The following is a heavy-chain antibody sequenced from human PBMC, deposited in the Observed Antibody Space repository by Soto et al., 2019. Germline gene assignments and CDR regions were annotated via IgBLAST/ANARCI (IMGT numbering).Heavy chain of an antibody. J-gene: IGHJ4*02. CDR1: GFTFDDYA. CDR3: AKGSSYSAQNSNLDY. Sequence: GGSLRLSCAASGFTFDDYAMHWVRQAPGKGLEWVSGINWNSGRIDYAESVKGRFTISRDNAKNSLYLQMNSLRGEDTAFYYCAKGSSYSAQNSNLDYWGQGTLVTVSS. V-gene: IGHV3-9*01. D-gene: IGHD5-18*01. CDR2: INWNSGRI.